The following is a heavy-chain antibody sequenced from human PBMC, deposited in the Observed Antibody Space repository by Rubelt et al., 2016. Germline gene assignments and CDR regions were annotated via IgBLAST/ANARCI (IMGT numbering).Heavy chain of an antibody. CDR1: VYTFTSYG. Sequence: QVQLVQSGAEVKKPGASVKVSCKASVYTFTSYGISWVRPAPGQGLEWMGWIRAYNGHTNYAQKLQGRVTMTTDTSTSTAYMELRSLRSDDTAVYYCARDRIRIAARQGWYFDLWGRGTLVTVSS. J-gene: IGHJ2*01. V-gene: IGHV1-18*01. D-gene: IGHD6-6*01. CDR2: IRAYNGHT. CDR3: ARDRIRIAARQGWYFDL.